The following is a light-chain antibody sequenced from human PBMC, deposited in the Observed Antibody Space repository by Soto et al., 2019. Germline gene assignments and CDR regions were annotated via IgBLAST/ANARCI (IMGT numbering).Light chain of an antibody. Sequence: EILMTQSPAPLSVSPGERATLSCRASQSVSSNLAWYQQKPGQAPRLLIYAASTRATGIPVRFSGSGSGTEFTLIISSLHSEDFAVYSCQQYNDWPWTFGQGTKVEI. CDR3: QQYNDWPWT. J-gene: IGKJ1*01. CDR2: AAS. V-gene: IGKV3-15*01. CDR1: QSVSSN.